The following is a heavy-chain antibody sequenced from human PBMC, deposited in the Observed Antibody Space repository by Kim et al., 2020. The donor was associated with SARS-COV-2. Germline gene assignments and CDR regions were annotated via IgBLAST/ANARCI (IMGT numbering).Heavy chain of an antibody. Sequence: TKYADSVRGRFTTYRDNAQSSLFLQMNSRTDEGTAVYYCARDMPATRSFDVWGQGTRVTVSS. D-gene: IGHD3-16*01. CDR3: ARDMPATRSFDV. J-gene: IGHJ1*01. CDR2: T. V-gene: IGHV3-11*06.